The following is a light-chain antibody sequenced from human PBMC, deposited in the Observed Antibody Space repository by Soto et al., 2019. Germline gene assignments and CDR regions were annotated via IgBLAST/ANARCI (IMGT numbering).Light chain of an antibody. Sequence: EIVMTQSPATLSVSPGERVTLSCRASQSVSSRLAWYQQKPGQSPRLLIYGASTRATGIPARFSGSGSGTEFTLTISSLQSEDFAVYYCQQYNNWPLTFGQGTRLEIK. J-gene: IGKJ5*01. CDR3: QQYNNWPLT. CDR2: GAS. V-gene: IGKV3-15*01. CDR1: QSVSSR.